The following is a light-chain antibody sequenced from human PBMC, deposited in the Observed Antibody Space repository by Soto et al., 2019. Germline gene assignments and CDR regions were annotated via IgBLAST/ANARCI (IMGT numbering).Light chain of an antibody. CDR3: QLDNNWPPDT. CDR1: QSVSSN. Sequence: EIVMTQSPATLSVSPGERATLSCRASQSVSSNLAWYQQKPGQAPRLLIYGASTRATGIPARFSGSGSGTEFTHTISSRQSEDFAVYYWQLDNNWPPDTFGQGTKLVIK. CDR2: GAS. V-gene: IGKV3-15*01. J-gene: IGKJ2*01.